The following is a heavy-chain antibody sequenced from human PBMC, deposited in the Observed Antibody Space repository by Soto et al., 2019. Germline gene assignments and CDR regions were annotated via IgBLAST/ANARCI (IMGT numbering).Heavy chain of an antibody. V-gene: IGHV2-5*02. CDR2: IYWDDDK. CDR3: AHRGYMYGNWDQGFFDY. D-gene: IGHD7-27*01. CDR1: GFSLTTSGVG. Sequence: QITLTESGPPRVKPTQTLALTCTFSGFSLTTSGVGVGWIREPPGKALEWLAVIYWDDDKRYSPSLKNRLTITKDTSKNQVVLTMTDMDPVDTATYFCAHRGYMYGNWDQGFFDYWGRGTLVTVSS. J-gene: IGHJ4*02.